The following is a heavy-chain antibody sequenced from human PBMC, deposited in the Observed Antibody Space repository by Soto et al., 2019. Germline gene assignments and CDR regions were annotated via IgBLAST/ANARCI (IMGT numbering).Heavy chain of an antibody. J-gene: IGHJ6*03. Sequence: ASVKVSCKASGYTFTSYYMHWVRQAPGQGLEWMGRINPSGGSTDNAQKFQGRVTMTRDTSTSTVYMELSSLRSEDTAVYYCARGGSDCSSTSCYYYYYMDVWGKGTTVTVSS. V-gene: IGHV1-46*01. CDR2: INPSGGST. D-gene: IGHD2-2*01. CDR3: ARGGSDCSSTSCYYYYYMDV. CDR1: GYTFTSYY.